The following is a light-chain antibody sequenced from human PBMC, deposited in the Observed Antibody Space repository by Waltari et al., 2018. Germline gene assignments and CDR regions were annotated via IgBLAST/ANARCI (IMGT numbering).Light chain of an antibody. CDR2: EFT. V-gene: IGLV2-23*02. CDR1: SSDVGRYNL. Sequence: QSALTQPASVSGSPGQSITISCTGTSSDVGRYNLVSWSQQRPCEAPKLMISEFTKRPSGVSNRFSGSKSGNTASRTISGLQAEDEADYYCCSYAGNGTFFYVIFGGGTKLTVL. CDR3: CSYAGNGTFFYVI. J-gene: IGLJ2*01.